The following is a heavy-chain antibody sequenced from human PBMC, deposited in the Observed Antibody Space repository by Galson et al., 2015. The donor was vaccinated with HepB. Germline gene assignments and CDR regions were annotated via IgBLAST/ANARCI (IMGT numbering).Heavy chain of an antibody. CDR3: ARGRMGADWFDP. D-gene: IGHD1-26*01. CDR2: INYHGGA. J-gene: IGHJ5*02. V-gene: IGHV4-39*02. CDR1: GGSIIDNDHY. Sequence: SETLSLTCIVSGGSIIDNDHYGAWIRQPPGKGLEWIGAINYHGGAFYNSALKSRVTMSLDTSKNHFSLEIDSLTAADTAFYYCARGRMGADWFDPWGQGTLVTVPS.